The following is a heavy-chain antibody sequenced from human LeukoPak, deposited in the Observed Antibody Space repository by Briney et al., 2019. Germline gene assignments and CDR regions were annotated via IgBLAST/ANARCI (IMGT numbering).Heavy chain of an antibody. D-gene: IGHD1-26*01. CDR1: GFTFSNYW. CDR3: AKDSRYSGSYKAFDI. CDR2: ISGSGATT. Sequence: GGSLRLSCAASGFTFSNYWMSWVRQAPGKGLEWVGAISGSGATTYYADSVKGRFTISRDNSKNTLYLQMNSLRAEDTAVYYCAKDSRYSGSYKAFDIWGQGTMVTVSS. J-gene: IGHJ3*02. V-gene: IGHV3-23*01.